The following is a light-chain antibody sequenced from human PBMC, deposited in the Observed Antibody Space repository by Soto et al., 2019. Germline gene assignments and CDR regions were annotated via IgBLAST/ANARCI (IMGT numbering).Light chain of an antibody. CDR3: QQRGNWPAT. Sequence: ETLLTQSPATLSLSPGERVTLSCRACQSVNNFLASYSQKPGQAPRLLIYDASYRATGIPARFSGSGSGTDFSLTISSLEPEDSAVYYCQQRGNWPATFCPGTKLDV. J-gene: IGKJ3*01. V-gene: IGKV3-11*01. CDR2: DAS. CDR1: QSVNNF.